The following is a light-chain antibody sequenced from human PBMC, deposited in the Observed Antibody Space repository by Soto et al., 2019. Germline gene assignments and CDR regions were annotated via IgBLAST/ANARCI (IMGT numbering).Light chain of an antibody. Sequence: IQMTQSPSSLSASVGDRVTITCQASRDIDNYLNWYQQKPGKAPNLLIYYASNLETGVPLRFNGSRAGTHVTLTISSLQPEDIGTDYCHQYENRPVTCGQGTKLEIK. CDR1: RDIDNY. V-gene: IGKV1-33*01. J-gene: IGKJ2*01. CDR2: YAS. CDR3: HQYENRPVT.